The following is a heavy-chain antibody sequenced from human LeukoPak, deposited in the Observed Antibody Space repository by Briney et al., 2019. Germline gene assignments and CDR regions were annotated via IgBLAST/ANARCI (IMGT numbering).Heavy chain of an antibody. V-gene: IGHV5-51*01. CDR3: ARPRASGSRVAFDV. J-gene: IGHJ3*01. Sequence: GESLKISCQGSGYNFPTYWIGWMCQMPGKGLQWVGFIYPEDSDTRCSPSFEGHVTLSADKSSSTAYLQWTSLKASDTATYYCARPRASGSRVAFDVWGQGTTVIVSS. CDR1: GYNFPTYW. D-gene: IGHD1-1*01. CDR2: IYPEDSDT.